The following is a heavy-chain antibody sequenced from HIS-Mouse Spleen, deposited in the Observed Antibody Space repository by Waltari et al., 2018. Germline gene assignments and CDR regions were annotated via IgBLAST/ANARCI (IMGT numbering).Heavy chain of an antibody. CDR1: VFTFISYA. D-gene: IGHD7-27*01. CDR3: ARGLTGDLDY. V-gene: IGHV3-23*01. CDR2: SSGSGGST. Sequence: EVQLLESGGGLVQPGGSLRLSCAASVFTFISYAMSWVRQAPGKGLEWVSASSGSGGSTYYADSVKGRFTISRDNSKNTLYLQMNSLRAEDTAVYYCARGLTGDLDYWGQGTLVTVSS. J-gene: IGHJ4*02.